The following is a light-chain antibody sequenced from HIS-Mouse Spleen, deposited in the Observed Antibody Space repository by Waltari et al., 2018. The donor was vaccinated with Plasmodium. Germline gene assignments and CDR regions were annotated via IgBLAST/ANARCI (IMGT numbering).Light chain of an antibody. CDR1: QGLSSY. V-gene: IGKV1-9*01. CDR3: QQLNSYPPF. Sequence: DIQLTQSPSFLLASVGDRVPITCRASQGLSSYLAWYQQKPGKAPKLLIYAASTVQSGVPSRFSGSGSGTEFTLTISSLQPEDFATYYCQQLNSYPPFFGGGTKVEIK. CDR2: AAS. J-gene: IGKJ4*01.